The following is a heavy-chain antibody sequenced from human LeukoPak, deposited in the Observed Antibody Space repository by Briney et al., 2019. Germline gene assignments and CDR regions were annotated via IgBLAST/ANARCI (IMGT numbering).Heavy chain of an antibody. V-gene: IGHV4-59*01. CDR2: ISCSGNT. Sequence: PSETLSLTCIVSGGSIRSYYWSWIRQTPGKGLEWIGYISCSGNTNYNPSLKSRVTMSVDTSKNQFSLKLTSVTAADTAVYFCARESDTSGPIDYWGQGRLVAVSS. J-gene: IGHJ4*02. CDR1: GGSIRSYY. CDR3: ARESDTSGPIDY. D-gene: IGHD3-22*01.